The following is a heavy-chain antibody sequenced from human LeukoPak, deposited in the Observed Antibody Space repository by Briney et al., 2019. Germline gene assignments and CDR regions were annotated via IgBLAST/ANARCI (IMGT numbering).Heavy chain of an antibody. CDR1: GGSISNSY. D-gene: IGHD4-11*01. V-gene: IGHV4-59*01. J-gene: IGHJ4*02. CDR2: IYYSGST. CDR3: ASGDDYSNYYFNY. Sequence: SETLSLTRTVSGGSISNSYWTWIRQPPGKGLQWIGYIYYSGSTSYNPSLKGRITISVDTSKNQFSLRLSSVTAADTAVYYCASGDDYSNYYFNYWGQGTLVTVSS.